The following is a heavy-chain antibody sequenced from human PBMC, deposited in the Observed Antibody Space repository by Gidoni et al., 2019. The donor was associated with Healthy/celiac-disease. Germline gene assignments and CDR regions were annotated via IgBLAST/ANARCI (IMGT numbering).Heavy chain of an antibody. V-gene: IGHV3-23*01. D-gene: IGHD3-22*01. J-gene: IGHJ4*02. CDR2: ISGSGGST. CDR1: GFTFSSHA. CDR3: AKGGTMTPFGY. Sequence: EVQLLESGGGLVQPGGSLRLSGAASGFTFSSHAMSWVRQAPGKGLEWVSAISGSGGSTYYADSVKGRFTISRDNSKNTLYLQMNSLRAEDTAVYYCAKGGTMTPFGYWGQGTLVTVSS.